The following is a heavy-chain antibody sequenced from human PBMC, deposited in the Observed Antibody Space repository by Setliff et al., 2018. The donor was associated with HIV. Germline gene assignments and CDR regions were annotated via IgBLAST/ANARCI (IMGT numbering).Heavy chain of an antibody. D-gene: IGHD1-26*01. J-gene: IGHJ4*02. Sequence: SETLSLTCTVSGGSMTTHFWSWIRQPPGKGLEWIGSVYYSGSTNYNPSLKSRVTISLDTSENQFSLNLNSVTAADTAVYYCARGDTRNYYGGDYFDYWGQGSLVTVSS. CDR2: VYYSGST. CDR1: GGSMTTHF. CDR3: ARGDTRNYYGGDYFDY. V-gene: IGHV4-59*11.